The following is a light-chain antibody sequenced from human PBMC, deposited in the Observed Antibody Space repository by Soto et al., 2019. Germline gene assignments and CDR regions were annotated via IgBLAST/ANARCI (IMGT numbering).Light chain of an antibody. CDR1: SSDVGSYNR. Sequence: QSALTQPPSVSGSPGQSVTISCTGTSSDVGSYNRVSWYQQSPGTVPKLMIYEVANRPSGVPDRFSGSRSGNTASLTISGLQAEDEAEYYCSSYTNSVVIFGGGTKLTVL. V-gene: IGLV2-18*02. CDR3: SSYTNSVVI. J-gene: IGLJ2*01. CDR2: EVA.